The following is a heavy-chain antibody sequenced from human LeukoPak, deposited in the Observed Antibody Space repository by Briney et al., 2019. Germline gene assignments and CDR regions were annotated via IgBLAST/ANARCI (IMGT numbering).Heavy chain of an antibody. CDR3: ARDNPAAAGYSGMDV. Sequence: PEASVKVSCKAPGYTFTSYGISWVRQAPGQGLEWMGWISAYNGNTNYAQKLQGRVTMTTDTSTSTAYMELRSLRSDDTAVYYCARDNPAAAGYSGMDVWGQGTTVTVSS. J-gene: IGHJ6*02. D-gene: IGHD6-13*01. V-gene: IGHV1-18*01. CDR2: ISAYNGNT. CDR1: GYTFTSYG.